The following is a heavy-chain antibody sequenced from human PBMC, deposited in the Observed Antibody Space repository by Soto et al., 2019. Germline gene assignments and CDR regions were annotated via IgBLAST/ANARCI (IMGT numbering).Heavy chain of an antibody. V-gene: IGHV3-33*01. CDR2: IWYDGSNK. CDR1: GFTFSSYG. J-gene: IGHJ6*02. D-gene: IGHD6-6*01. Sequence: PGGSLRLSCAASGFTFSSYGMHWVRQAPGKGLEWVAVIWYDGSNKYYADSVKGRFTISRDNSKNTLYLQMNSLRAEDTAVYYCASDGPSSSSYYYYYYGMDVWGQGTTVTVSS. CDR3: ASDGPSSSSYYYYYYGMDV.